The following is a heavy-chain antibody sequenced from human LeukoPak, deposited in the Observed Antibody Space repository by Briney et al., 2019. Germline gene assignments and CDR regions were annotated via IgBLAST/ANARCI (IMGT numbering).Heavy chain of an antibody. J-gene: IGHJ5*02. Sequence: GGSLRLSCAASGFTFSSYWMHWVRQAPGKGLVWVSRINSDGSSTSYADSVKGRFTISRDNPKNTLYLQMNSLRAEDTAVYYCARDALYGDYAGNWFDPWGQGTLVTVSS. D-gene: IGHD4-17*01. V-gene: IGHV3-74*01. CDR1: GFTFSSYW. CDR2: INSDGSST. CDR3: ARDALYGDYAGNWFDP.